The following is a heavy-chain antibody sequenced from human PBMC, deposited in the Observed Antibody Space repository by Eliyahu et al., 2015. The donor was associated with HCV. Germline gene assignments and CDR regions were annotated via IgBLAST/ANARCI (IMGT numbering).Heavy chain of an antibody. J-gene: IGHJ4*02. CDR1: GYTFTSYG. CDR2: VKGYHGNT. V-gene: IGHV1-18*01. D-gene: IGHD5-12*01. Sequence: QVQLVQSGAEVKKPGASVKVSCKASGYTFTSYGISWVRQAPGQGLEWMGWVKGYHGNTNYAQKLQGRVTMTTDTSTSTAYMELRSLRSDDTAVYYCARDTKYSGYDHEDFDYWGQGTLVTVSS. CDR3: ARDTKYSGYDHEDFDY.